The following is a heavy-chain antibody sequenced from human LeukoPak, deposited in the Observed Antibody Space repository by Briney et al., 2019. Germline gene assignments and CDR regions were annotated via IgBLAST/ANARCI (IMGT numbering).Heavy chain of an antibody. CDR1: GGSINSGGYY. Sequence: PSQTLSLTCTVSGGSINSGGYYWSWIRQHPGKGLEWIGYTYYSGSTYYNPSLKSRVTISVDTSKNQFSLKLSSVTAADTAVYYCARYCSSTSCYWRHAFDIWGQGTMVTVSS. CDR3: ARYCSSTSCYWRHAFDI. D-gene: IGHD2-2*01. V-gene: IGHV4-31*03. CDR2: TYYSGST. J-gene: IGHJ3*02.